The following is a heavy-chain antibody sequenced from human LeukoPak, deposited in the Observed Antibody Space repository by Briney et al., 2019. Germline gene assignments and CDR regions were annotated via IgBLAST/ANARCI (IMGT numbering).Heavy chain of an antibody. CDR3: ARGVGYSSSSFDY. V-gene: IGHV4-61*01. CDR2: IYYSGNT. J-gene: IGHJ4*02. CDR1: GGSISSGSYY. Sequence: SETLSLTCTVSGGSISSGSYYWSWIRQPPGKGLEWIGYIYYSGNTNYNPSLKSRVTISVDTSKNQFSLKLTSVTAADTAVYYCARGVGYSSSSFDYWGQGTLVTVSS. D-gene: IGHD6-6*01.